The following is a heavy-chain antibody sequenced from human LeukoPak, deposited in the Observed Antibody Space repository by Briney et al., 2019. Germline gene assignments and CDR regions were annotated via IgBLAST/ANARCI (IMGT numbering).Heavy chain of an antibody. V-gene: IGHV3-74*01. J-gene: IGHJ5*02. CDR1: GFTFSSYW. D-gene: IGHD2-2*01. CDR3: ARVGRYCSSTSCHNWFDP. Sequence: GGSLRLSCAASGFTFSSYWMHWVRQAPGKGLVWVSRIKSDGSSTSYADSVKGRFTISRDNAKNTLYLQMNSLRAEDTAVYYCARVGRYCSSTSCHNWFDPWGQGTLVTVSS. CDR2: IKSDGSST.